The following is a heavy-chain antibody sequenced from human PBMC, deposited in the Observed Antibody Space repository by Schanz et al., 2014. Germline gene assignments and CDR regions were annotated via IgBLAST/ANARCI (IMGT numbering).Heavy chain of an antibody. Sequence: QVQLVQSGAEVKKPGSSVKVSCKLSGGTFSSYTISWMRQAPGQGLEWMGKIIPVLNIATYAQRFQGRVSITADTSTNTAYMELSSLRSEDTAVYYCARAPTAYCSDTSCLGTPFDYWGQGTLVTVSS. CDR1: GGTFSSYT. V-gene: IGHV1-69*02. CDR3: ARAPTAYCSDTSCLGTPFDY. CDR2: IIPVLNIA. D-gene: IGHD2-2*01. J-gene: IGHJ4*02.